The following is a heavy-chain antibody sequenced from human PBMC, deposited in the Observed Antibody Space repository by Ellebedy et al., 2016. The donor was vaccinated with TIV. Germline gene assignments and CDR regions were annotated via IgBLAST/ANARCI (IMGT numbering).Heavy chain of an antibody. CDR2: IKEDGSQT. CDR3: ARSGYSSSWYDFQHNFDY. D-gene: IGHD6-13*01. CDR1: GFTFSTYW. V-gene: IGHV3-7*01. Sequence: GESLKISCATSGFTFSTYWMAWVRQAPGKGLEWVANIKEDGSQTYYVGSVKGRFTISRDNAKNSLYLQMNSLRAEDTAVYYCARSGYSSSWYDFQHNFDYWGQGTLVTVSS. J-gene: IGHJ4*02.